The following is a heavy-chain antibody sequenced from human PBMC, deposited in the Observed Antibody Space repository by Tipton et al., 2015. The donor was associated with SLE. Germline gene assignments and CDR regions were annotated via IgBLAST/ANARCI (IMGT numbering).Heavy chain of an antibody. CDR3: ARGQGPYYYYYYMDV. J-gene: IGHJ6*03. CDR1: GGSIGSYY. Sequence: TLSLTCTVSGGSIGSYYYSWIRQPAGRGLEWIGRIYTSGSTNYNPSLKSRVTMSVDTSKNQFSLKLSSVTAADTAVYYCARGQGPYYYYYYMDVWGKGTTVTVSS. V-gene: IGHV4-4*07. CDR2: IYTSGST.